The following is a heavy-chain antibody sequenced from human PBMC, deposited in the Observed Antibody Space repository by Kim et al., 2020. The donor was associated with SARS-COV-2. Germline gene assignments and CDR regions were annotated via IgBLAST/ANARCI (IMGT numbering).Heavy chain of an antibody. CDR1: GYTFSGYY. J-gene: IGHJ4*02. D-gene: IGHD6-13*01. V-gene: IGHV1-2*02. Sequence: ASVKVSCKASGYTFSGYYIHWVRQAPGQGLEWMGWINVDTNGGGTHFAQKFQGRVTMTRDTSIITAYMELTRLRSNDKAIYFCARDRGSSWPSYFDSWGQGTLVSVSS. CDR3: ARDRGSSWPSYFDS. CDR2: INVDTNGGGT.